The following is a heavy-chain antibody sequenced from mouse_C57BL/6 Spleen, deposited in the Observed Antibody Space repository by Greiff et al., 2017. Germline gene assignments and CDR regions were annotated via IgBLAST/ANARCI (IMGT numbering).Heavy chain of an antibody. D-gene: IGHD2-4*01. CDR2: INPSNGGT. V-gene: IGHV1-53*01. CDR3: ARGEIYYDFSDY. Sequence: QVQLQQPGTELVKPGASVKLSCKASGYTFTSYWMHWVKQRPGQGLEWLGNINPSNGGTNYNEKFKSKATLTVDKSSSTAYMQLSSLTSEDSAVYYCARGEIYYDFSDYWGQGTTLTVSS. CDR1: GYTFTSYW. J-gene: IGHJ2*01.